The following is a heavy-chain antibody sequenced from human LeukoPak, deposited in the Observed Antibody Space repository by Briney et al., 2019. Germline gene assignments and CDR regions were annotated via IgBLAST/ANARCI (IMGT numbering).Heavy chain of an antibody. J-gene: IGHJ5*02. Sequence: GGSLRLSCAASRFTFSSYWMSWVRQAPGKGLEWVANIKQDGSEKYYVDSVKGRFTISRDNAKNSLFLQMNSLRAEDTAVYYCAKSPPYLSGSYCLITWGQGTLVTVSS. CDR1: RFTFSSYW. D-gene: IGHD1-26*01. V-gene: IGHV3-7*03. CDR3: AKSPPYLSGSYCLIT. CDR2: IKQDGSEK.